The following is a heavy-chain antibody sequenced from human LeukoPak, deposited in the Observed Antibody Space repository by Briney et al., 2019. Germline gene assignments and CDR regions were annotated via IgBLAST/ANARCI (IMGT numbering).Heavy chain of an antibody. D-gene: IGHD6-19*01. Sequence: ASVKVSCKASGYTFTSYDINWVRQATGQGLEWMGWMNPNSGNTGYAQKFQGGVTMTRNTSISTAYMELSSLRSEDTAVYYCARVFYSSGWYSTFLYGMDVWGQGTTVTVSS. CDR1: GYTFTSYD. CDR2: MNPNSGNT. CDR3: ARVFYSSGWYSTFLYGMDV. J-gene: IGHJ6*02. V-gene: IGHV1-8*01.